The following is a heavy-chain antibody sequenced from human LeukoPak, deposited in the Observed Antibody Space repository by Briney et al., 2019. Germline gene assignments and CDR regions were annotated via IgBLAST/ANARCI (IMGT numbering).Heavy chain of an antibody. CDR2: ISLDGATT. CDR1: GFTFSSYW. V-gene: IGHV3-23*01. J-gene: IGHJ4*02. Sequence: GGSLRLSCAASGFTFSSYWMSWVRQAPGKGLEWVSGISLDGATTYYAGSVEGRFTISRDNSKNTLYLQMNSLRADDTAVYYCVKDHGWLLYSWGQGTLVTVSS. CDR3: VKDHGWLLYS. D-gene: IGHD3-9*01.